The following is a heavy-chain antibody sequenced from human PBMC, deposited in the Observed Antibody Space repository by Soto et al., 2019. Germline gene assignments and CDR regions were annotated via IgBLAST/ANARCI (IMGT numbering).Heavy chain of an antibody. J-gene: IGHJ6*03. V-gene: IGHV3-23*01. D-gene: IGHD2-15*01. CDR2: ISGSGGST. Sequence: WGSLRLSCAASGFTFSSYAMSWVRQAPGKGLEWVSAISGSGGSTYYADSVKGRFTISRDNSKNTLYLQMNSLRAEDTAVYYCAKDLSWGLVVAAILGFCMDVWGKGTTVTVSS. CDR3: AKDLSWGLVVAAILGFCMDV. CDR1: GFTFSSYA.